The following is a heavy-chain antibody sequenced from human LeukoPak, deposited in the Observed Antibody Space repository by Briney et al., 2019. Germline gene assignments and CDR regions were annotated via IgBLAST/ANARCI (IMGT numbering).Heavy chain of an antibody. D-gene: IGHD3-22*01. CDR3: ARPFLSSSGYYYVGWFDP. Sequence: ASVKVSCKASGYTFTGYYMHWVRQAPGQGLEWMGWINPNSGGTNYAQKFQGRVTMTRDTSISTAYMELSRLRSDDTAVYYCARPFLSSSGYYYVGWFDPWGQGTLVTVS. CDR1: GYTFTGYY. V-gene: IGHV1-2*02. J-gene: IGHJ5*02. CDR2: INPNSGGT.